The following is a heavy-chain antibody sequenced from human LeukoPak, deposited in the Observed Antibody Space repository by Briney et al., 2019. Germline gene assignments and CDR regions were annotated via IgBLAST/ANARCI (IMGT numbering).Heavy chain of an antibody. Sequence: GGSLRLSCAAPGFTFDDYAMHWVRQAPGKGLEWVSLISGDGGSTYYADSVKGRFTISRDNSKNSLYLQMNSLRTEDTALYYCASGPSYYDSSGYYLVSPFDYWGQGTLVTVSS. J-gene: IGHJ4*02. CDR3: ASGPSYYDSSGYYLVSPFDY. V-gene: IGHV3-43*02. D-gene: IGHD3-22*01. CDR1: GFTFDDYA. CDR2: ISGDGGST.